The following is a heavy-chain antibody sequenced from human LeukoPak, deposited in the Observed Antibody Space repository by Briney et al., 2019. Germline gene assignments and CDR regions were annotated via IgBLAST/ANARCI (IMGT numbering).Heavy chain of an antibody. J-gene: IGHJ4*02. CDR2: IKSKIDGGTT. CDR3: TTDISLRFLEWLLWGFDY. V-gene: IGHV3-15*01. CDR1: GFTFSNAW. D-gene: IGHD3-3*01. Sequence: PGGSLRLSCAASGFTFSNAWMSWVRRAPGKGLEWVGRIKSKIDGGTTDYAAPVKGRFTISRDDSKNTLYLQMNSLKTEDTAVYYCTTDISLRFLEWLLWGFDYWGQGTLVTVSS.